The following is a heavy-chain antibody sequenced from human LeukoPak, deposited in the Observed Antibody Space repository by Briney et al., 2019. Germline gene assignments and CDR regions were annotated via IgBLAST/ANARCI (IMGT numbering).Heavy chain of an antibody. CDR2: IYPGGST. CDR1: GFTVSSNY. V-gene: IGHV3-53*01. D-gene: IGHD1-26*01. J-gene: IGHJ4*02. CDR3: ARDRGSLEYDY. Sequence: GGSLRLSCAASGFTVSSNYMTWVRQAPGKGLEWVSVIYPGGSTYYADSVKGRFTISRDNSKNTLYLQMNSLRAEDTAVYYCARDRGSLEYDYWGQGTLVTVSS.